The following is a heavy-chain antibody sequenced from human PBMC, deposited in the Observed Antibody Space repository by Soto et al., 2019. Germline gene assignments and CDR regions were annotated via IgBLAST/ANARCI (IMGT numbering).Heavy chain of an antibody. CDR1: GGSIRSYY. J-gene: IGHJ4*02. V-gene: IGHV4-59*12. CDR2: IYYSGST. Sequence: SETLSLTCTVSGGSIRSYYWSWIRQPPGKGLEWIGYIYYSGSTYYNPSLKSRVTISVDTSKNQFSLKLSSVTAADTAVYYCARAERYYDSSAPYYFDYWGQGTLVTVSS. CDR3: ARAERYYDSSAPYYFDY. D-gene: IGHD3-22*01.